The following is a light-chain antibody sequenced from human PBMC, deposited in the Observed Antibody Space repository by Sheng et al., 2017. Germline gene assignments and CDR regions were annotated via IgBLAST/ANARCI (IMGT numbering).Light chain of an antibody. CDR3: LQYSASPMYT. V-gene: IGKV3-20*01. J-gene: IGKJ2*01. CDR2: GAS. CDR1: QTVSSSY. Sequence: ETVLTQSPGTLSLSPGERATLSCRASQTVSSSYLAWYQQKPGQAPRLLIYGASTRATGIPDRFRGSGSGTDFTLTISRLEPEDFAMYYCLQYSASPMYTFGQGTKLEMK.